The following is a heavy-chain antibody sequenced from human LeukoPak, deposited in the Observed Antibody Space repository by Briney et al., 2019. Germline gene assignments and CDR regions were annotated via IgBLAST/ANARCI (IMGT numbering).Heavy chain of an antibody. J-gene: IGHJ4*02. CDR1: GFTFSDYY. CDR3: AKDLVVPAATWIFAFDY. V-gene: IGHV3-11*01. Sequence: PGGSLRLSCAASGFTFSDYYMSWIRQAPGKGLEWVSYISSSGSTIYYADSVKGRFTISRDNSKNTLYLQMNSLRAEDTAVYYCAKDLVVPAATWIFAFDYWGQGTLVTVSS. CDR2: ISSSGSTI. D-gene: IGHD2-2*01.